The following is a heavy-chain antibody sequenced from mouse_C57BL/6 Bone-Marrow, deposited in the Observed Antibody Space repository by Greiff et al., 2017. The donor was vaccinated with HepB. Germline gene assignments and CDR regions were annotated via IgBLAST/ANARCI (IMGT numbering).Heavy chain of an antibody. V-gene: IGHV14-4*01. D-gene: IGHD1-1*01. J-gene: IGHJ2*01. Sequence: EVQLKESGAELVRPGASVKLSCTASGFNIKDDYMHWVKQRPEQGLEWIGWIDPENGDTEYASKFQGKATITADTSSNTAYLQLSSLTSEDTAVYYCTTSITTVGDYWGQGTTLTVSS. CDR1: GFNIKDDY. CDR2: IDPENGDT. CDR3: TTSITTVGDY.